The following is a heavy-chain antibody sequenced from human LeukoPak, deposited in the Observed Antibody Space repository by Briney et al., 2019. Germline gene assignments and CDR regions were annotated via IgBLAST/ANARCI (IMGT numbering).Heavy chain of an antibody. V-gene: IGHV4-31*03. CDR1: GGSISSGGYH. D-gene: IGHD2-2*01. J-gene: IGHJ5*02. CDR3: ARYEGQGAAMVSWFDP. CDR2: NYYSGSA. Sequence: SETLTLTCTVSGGSISSGGYHWSWNRQHQGKVLDWLGNNYYSGSAYSNPTNKTRTTISLHTSENQCALKVSTLRGSPTPVNNSARYEGQGAAMVSWFDPWGQGTLVTVSS.